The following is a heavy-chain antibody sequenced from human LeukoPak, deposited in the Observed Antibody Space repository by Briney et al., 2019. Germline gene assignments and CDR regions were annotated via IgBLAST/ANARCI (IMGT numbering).Heavy chain of an antibody. J-gene: IGHJ6*02. CDR1: GYTFTSYY. Sequence: SVKVSCKASGYTFTSYYMHWVRQAPGQGLEWMGRIIPILGIANYAQKFQGRVTITADKSTSTAYMELSSLRSEDTAVYYCARSTTVTTYYYYGMDVWGQGTTVTVSS. CDR3: ARSTTVTTYYYYGMDV. D-gene: IGHD4-17*01. CDR2: IIPILGIA. V-gene: IGHV1-69*02.